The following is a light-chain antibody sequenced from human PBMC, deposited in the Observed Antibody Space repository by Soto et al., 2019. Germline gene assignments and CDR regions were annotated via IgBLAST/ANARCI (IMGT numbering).Light chain of an antibody. CDR3: QQSYSTLWT. J-gene: IGKJ1*01. CDR2: DAS. Sequence: ANQLTQSPSSLSASVGDRVTITCRASQAISSALAWYQQKPGKPPKLLIYDASTLQSGVPSRFSGSGSGTDFTLTISSLQPEDFATYYCQQSYSTLWTFGQGTKVDIK. CDR1: QAISSA. V-gene: IGKV1-13*02.